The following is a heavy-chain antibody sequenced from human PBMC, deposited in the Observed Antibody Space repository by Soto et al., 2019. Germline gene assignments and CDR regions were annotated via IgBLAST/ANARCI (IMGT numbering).Heavy chain of an antibody. J-gene: IGHJ4*02. V-gene: IGHV3-30-3*01. CDR2: ISYDGSST. Sequence: QVQLVEFGGGVVQPGRSLRLSCAASGFTFSNYAMHWVRQAPGKGLEWVAVISYDGSSTYYADSVKGRFTFSRDNSKNTLYLQMNSLRAEDTAVYYCARSNSGSYFDLFDYWGQGTLVTVSS. CDR1: GFTFSNYA. D-gene: IGHD1-26*01. CDR3: ARSNSGSYFDLFDY.